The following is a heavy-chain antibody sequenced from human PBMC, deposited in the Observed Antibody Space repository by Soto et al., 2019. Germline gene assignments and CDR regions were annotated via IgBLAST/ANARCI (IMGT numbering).Heavy chain of an antibody. D-gene: IGHD1-26*01. CDR2: VYYSGST. CDR1: GDSVSSGSFY. V-gene: IGHV4-61*01. J-gene: IGHJ5*02. Sequence: QVQLQESGPGLVKPSETLSLTCTVSGDSVSSGSFYWSWIRQPPGKGLEWIGYVYYSGSTRYNPSLKSRVTISRDTSKNQFSLDLNSVTPADTAVYYCARVKRSTSRFDPWGQGTRVTVSS. CDR3: ARVKRSTSRFDP.